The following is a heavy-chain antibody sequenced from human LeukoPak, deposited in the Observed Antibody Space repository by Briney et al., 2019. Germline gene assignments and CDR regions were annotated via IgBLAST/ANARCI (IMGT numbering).Heavy chain of an antibody. CDR3: ARHGRSSWSNSLKFDP. V-gene: IGHV4-34*01. D-gene: IGHD6-13*01. CDR2: INHSGST. CDR1: GGSFSGYY. J-gene: IGHJ5*02. Sequence: SETLSLTCAVYGGSFSGYYWSWIRQPPGKGLEWIGEINHSGSTNYNPSLKSRVTISVDTSKNQLSLKLSSVTAADTAVYYCARHGRSSWSNSLKFDPWGQGTLVTVSS.